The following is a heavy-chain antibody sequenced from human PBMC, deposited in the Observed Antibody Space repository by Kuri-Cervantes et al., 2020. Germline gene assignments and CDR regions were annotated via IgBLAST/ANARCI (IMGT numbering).Heavy chain of an antibody. V-gene: IGHV1-69*13. CDR2: IIPIFGTA. CDR3: ARDDMVTPQAAAFDI. Sequence: SVKVSCKASGYTFTGYYMHWVRQAPGQGREWMGGIIPIFGTANYAQKFQGRVTITADESTSTAYMELSSLRSEDTAVYYCARDDMVTPQAAAFDIWGQGTMVTVSS. J-gene: IGHJ3*02. D-gene: IGHD5-18*01. CDR1: GYTFTGYY.